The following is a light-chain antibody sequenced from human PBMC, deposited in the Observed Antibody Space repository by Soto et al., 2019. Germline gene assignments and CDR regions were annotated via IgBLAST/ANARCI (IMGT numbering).Light chain of an antibody. CDR1: QSLLHSDGYNY. J-gene: IGKJ1*01. V-gene: IGKV2-28*01. Sequence: DIVVTQSPLSLPVTPGETASISCRSSQSLLHSDGYNYLDCYLQKPGQSPQLLIYLGSNRAFGGPDRFSGSGSGTDFKLKISRVEAEDVGVYYCMQALQTPPWTFGQGTKVEIK. CDR2: LGS. CDR3: MQALQTPPWT.